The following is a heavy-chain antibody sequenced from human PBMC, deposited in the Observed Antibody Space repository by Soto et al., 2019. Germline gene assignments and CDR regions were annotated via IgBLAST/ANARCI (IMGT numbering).Heavy chain of an antibody. J-gene: IGHJ5*02. CDR2: IYHSGST. D-gene: IGHD2-2*01. CDR3: ARVPDR. CDR1: GGSISSGGYS. V-gene: IGHV4-30-2*01. Sequence: SETLSLTCAVSGGSISSGGYSWSWIRQPPGKGLEWIGNIYHSGSTYYNPSLKRRVTISVDRSKNQFSLKLSSVTAADTAVYYCARVPDRWGQGTLVTVSS.